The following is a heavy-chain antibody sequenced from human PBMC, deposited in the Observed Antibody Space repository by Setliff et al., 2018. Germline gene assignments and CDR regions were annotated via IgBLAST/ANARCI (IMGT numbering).Heavy chain of an antibody. J-gene: IGHJ3*02. V-gene: IGHV1-18*01. CDR3: ARSSDSGYYHQRDAFDI. CDR1: GYTFNSYG. D-gene: IGHD3-22*01. CDR2: ISPYNGNT. Sequence: ASVKVSCKASGYTFNSYGINWLRQAPGQGLEWLGWISPYNGNTKYAQTVQDRITMATDTSTRTSYMELSSLRSGDTAVYFCARSSDSGYYHQRDAFDIWGQGTRVTVSS.